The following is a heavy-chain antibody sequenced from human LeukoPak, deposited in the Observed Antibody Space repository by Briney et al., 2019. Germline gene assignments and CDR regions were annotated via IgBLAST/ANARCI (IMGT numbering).Heavy chain of an antibody. V-gene: IGHV4-39*01. CDR2: VYYSGST. CDR1: GGSISSSGGYY. J-gene: IGHJ5*02. CDR3: ARQYSSGWPWFDP. Sequence: PSETLSLTCTVSGGSISSSGGYYWGWIRQSPGKGLEWIGSVYYSGSTHYNPPLKSRVTISADTSNNQFSLNLRSVTAADAAVYYCARQYSSGWPWFDPWGQGTLVTVSS. D-gene: IGHD6-19*01.